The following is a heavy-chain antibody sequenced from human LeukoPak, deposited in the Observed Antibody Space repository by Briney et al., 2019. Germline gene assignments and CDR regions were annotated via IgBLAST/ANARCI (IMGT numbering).Heavy chain of an antibody. CDR3: AREESGGGWRPLDY. CDR1: GGSVNSFF. V-gene: IGHV4-4*07. D-gene: IGHD6-19*01. J-gene: IGHJ4*02. CDR2: IHPSGSS. Sequence: SETLSLTCTVSGGSVNSFFWSWIRQPAGKGLEWIGRIHPSGSSNYNSSLKSRVTMSVDTSENQFPLKLNSVTAADTAIYYCAREESGGGWRPLDYWGQGTLVTVSS.